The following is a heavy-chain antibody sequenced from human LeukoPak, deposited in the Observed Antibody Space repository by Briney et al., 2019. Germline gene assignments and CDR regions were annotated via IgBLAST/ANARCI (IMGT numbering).Heavy chain of an antibody. J-gene: IGHJ4*02. CDR1: GFTFNSYA. CDR2: IFPSSVEI. Sequence: GGSLRLSCAASGFTFNSYAMSWVRQAPGKGLEWVSTIFPSSVEIHYADSVKGRFTISRDNSRSTLSLQMDSLRAEDTATYYCATYRQIQVPFEFWGQGTLVTVSS. D-gene: IGHD5-18*01. CDR3: ATYRQIQVPFEF. V-gene: IGHV3-23*01.